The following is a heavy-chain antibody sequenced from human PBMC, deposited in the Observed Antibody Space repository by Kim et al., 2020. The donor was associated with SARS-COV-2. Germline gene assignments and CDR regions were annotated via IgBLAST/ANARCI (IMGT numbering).Heavy chain of an antibody. CDR2: ISGSGGST. J-gene: IGHJ5*02. CDR1: GFTFNNYHG. D-gene: IGHD3-10*01. Sequence: GGSLRLSCRGSGFTFNNYHGRSWIRQAPGKGPEWIPVISGSGGSTRFADSVKGRFTMSRDNSKNTVFLQMNSLRVEDTAIYYCAKGGWFGEAAWFDPWGQGTLVTVSS. V-gene: IGHV3-23*01. CDR3: AKGGWFGEAAWFDP.